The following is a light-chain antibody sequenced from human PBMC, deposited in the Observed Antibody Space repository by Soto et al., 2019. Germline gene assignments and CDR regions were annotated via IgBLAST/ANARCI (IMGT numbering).Light chain of an antibody. CDR2: EVS. CDR3: TSYTSYSTYV. CDR1: SSDVGNYNY. J-gene: IGLJ1*01. Sequence: QSALTQPASVSGSPGQSITISCTGTSSDVGNYNYVSWYQQHPGKAPKLMTYEVSNRPSGVSYRFSGSKSGNTASLTISGLQAEDEADYYCTSYTSYSTYVFGTGTKLTVL. V-gene: IGLV2-14*01.